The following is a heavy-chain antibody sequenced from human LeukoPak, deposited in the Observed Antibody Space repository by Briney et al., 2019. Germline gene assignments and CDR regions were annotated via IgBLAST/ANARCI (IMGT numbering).Heavy chain of an antibody. Sequence: SETLSLTCTVSGVSFSSYYWSWIRQPPGKGLEWIGYISYSGSTNYNPSLKSRLTMSVDTSKNQFSLNLNSMTASGTAVYYCARRRRRGFGDYHFDYWGQGTLVTVSS. D-gene: IGHD4-17*01. CDR1: GVSFSSYY. V-gene: IGHV4-59*08. J-gene: IGHJ4*02. CDR3: ARRRRRGFGDYHFDY. CDR2: ISYSGST.